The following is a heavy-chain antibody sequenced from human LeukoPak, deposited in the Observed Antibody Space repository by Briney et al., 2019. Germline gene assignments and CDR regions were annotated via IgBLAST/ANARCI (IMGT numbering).Heavy chain of an antibody. Sequence: GGSLRLSCATSGFTFSSYAMSWVRQAPGKGLEWVSAISGSGAATYYADSVKVRFTISRDNSKNTLYLQMNSLRAENTAIYYCAKTGNNNEGSFDFWGQGTLVTVSS. CDR1: GFTFSSYA. V-gene: IGHV3-23*01. D-gene: IGHD1/OR15-1a*01. CDR2: ISGSGAAT. CDR3: AKTGNNNEGSFDF. J-gene: IGHJ4*02.